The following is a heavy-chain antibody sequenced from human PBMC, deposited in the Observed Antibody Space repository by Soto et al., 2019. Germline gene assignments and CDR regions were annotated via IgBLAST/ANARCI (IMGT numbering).Heavy chain of an antibody. Sequence: GGSLRLSCAASGFTFSSYWMSWVRQAPGKGLEWVANIKQDGSEKYYVDSVKGRFTISRDNAKNSLYLQMNSLRAEDTAVYYCARERTLARYNFQSNWFDPWGQGTLVTVSS. V-gene: IGHV3-7*01. J-gene: IGHJ5*02. CDR3: ARERTLARYNFQSNWFDP. CDR2: IKQDGSEK. CDR1: GFTFSSYW. D-gene: IGHD1-20*01.